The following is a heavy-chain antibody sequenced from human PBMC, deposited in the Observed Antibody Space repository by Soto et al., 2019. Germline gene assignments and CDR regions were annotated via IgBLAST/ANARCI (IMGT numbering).Heavy chain of an antibody. J-gene: IGHJ4*02. Sequence: SVKVSCKTSRFTFGSSALHWVRQARGHRIQRKGWIDVGSGNANYAQMHQERVTISRDMSTNTAYMELSSLRPEDMAVYYCGADVGGYIYGLARNWGPGTLVT. CDR3: GADVGGYIYGLARN. CDR2: IDVGSGNA. CDR1: RFTFGSSA. D-gene: IGHD4-17*01. V-gene: IGHV1-58*01.